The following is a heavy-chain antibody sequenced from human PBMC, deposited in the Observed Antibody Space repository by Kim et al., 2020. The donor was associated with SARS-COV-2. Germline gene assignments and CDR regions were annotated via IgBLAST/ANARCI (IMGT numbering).Heavy chain of an antibody. CDR3: ARQRGSGSYYNDY. CDR1: GGSISSSSYY. J-gene: IGHJ4*02. D-gene: IGHD3-10*01. V-gene: IGHV4-39*01. Sequence: SETLSLTCTVSGGSISSSSYYWGWIRQPPGKGLEWIGSIYYSGSTYYNPSLKSRVTISVDTSKNQFSLKLSSVTAADTAVYYCARQRGSGSYYNDYWGQGTLVTVSS. CDR2: IYYSGST.